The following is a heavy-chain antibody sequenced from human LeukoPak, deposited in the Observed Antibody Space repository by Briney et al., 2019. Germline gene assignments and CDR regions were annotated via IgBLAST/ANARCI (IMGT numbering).Heavy chain of an antibody. CDR3: TTDWRGIEDAFDI. CDR1: GFTFSSAW. CDR2: IKSKTDGGTT. Sequence: GGSLRLSCAASGFTFSSAWMSWVRQAPGKGLEWVGRIKSKTDGGTTDYAAPVKGRFTISRDDSKNTLYLQMNSLKTEDTAVYYCTTDWRGIEDAFDIWGQGTMVTVSS. V-gene: IGHV3-15*01. J-gene: IGHJ3*02.